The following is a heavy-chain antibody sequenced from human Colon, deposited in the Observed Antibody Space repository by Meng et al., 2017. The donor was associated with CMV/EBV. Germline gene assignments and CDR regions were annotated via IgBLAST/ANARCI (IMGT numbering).Heavy chain of an antibody. J-gene: IGHJ5*02. V-gene: IGHV4-59*01. Sequence: GSLSLTCTVSGGSISSYYWSWIRQPPGKGLEWIGYIYYSGSTNYNPSLKSRVTISVDTSKNQFSLKLSSVTAADTAVYYCARGGGIVVVPAAIKWFDPWGQGTLVTVSS. CDR3: ARGGGIVVVPAAIKWFDP. CDR2: IYYSGST. D-gene: IGHD2-2*02. CDR1: GGSISSYY.